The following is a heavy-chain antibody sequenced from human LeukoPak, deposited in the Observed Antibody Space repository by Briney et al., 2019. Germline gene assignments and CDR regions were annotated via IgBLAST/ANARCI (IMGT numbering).Heavy chain of an antibody. J-gene: IGHJ6*02. CDR3: ARSGMPLGMDV. Sequence: EASVKVSCKASRYTFTSYYMHWVRPAPGQGLEWMGIINPSGGSTSYAQKFQGRVTMTRDTSTSTVYMELSSLRSEDTAVYYCARSGMPLGMDVWGQGTTVTVSS. CDR1: RYTFTSYY. V-gene: IGHV1-46*01. CDR2: INPSGGST. D-gene: IGHD3-3*01.